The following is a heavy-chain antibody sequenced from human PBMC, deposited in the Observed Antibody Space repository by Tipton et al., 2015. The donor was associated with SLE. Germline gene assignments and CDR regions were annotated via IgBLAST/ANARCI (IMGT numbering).Heavy chain of an antibody. J-gene: IGHJ4*02. Sequence: QSGAEVKKPGASVKVSCKASGYTFTSYGISWVRQAPGQGLEWMGWISAYNGNTNYAQKLQGRVTMTTDTSTSTAYMELRSLRSDDTAVYYCARDPLITMVQGVIGYWGQGTLVTVSS. D-gene: IGHD3-10*01. CDR3: ARDPLITMVQGVIGY. CDR1: GYTFTSYG. V-gene: IGHV1-18*01. CDR2: ISAYNGNT.